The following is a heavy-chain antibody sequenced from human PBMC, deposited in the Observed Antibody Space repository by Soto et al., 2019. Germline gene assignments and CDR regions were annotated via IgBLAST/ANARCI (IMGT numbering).Heavy chain of an antibody. D-gene: IGHD2-15*01. J-gene: IGHJ4*02. CDR2: IFYSGHL. V-gene: IGHV4-59*08. Sequence: PSETLSLTCAVSGTSFGTYYWSWIRQPPGKGLEWIGYIFYSGHLKYNPSLKSRLTISVDTSKNQFSLKLSSVTAADTAVYYCARHTPAISLSDHWGQGTLVTVSS. CDR1: GTSFGTYY. CDR3: ARHTPAISLSDH.